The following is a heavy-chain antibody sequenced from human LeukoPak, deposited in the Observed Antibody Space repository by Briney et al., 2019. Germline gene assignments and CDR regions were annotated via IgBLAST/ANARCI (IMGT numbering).Heavy chain of an antibody. J-gene: IGHJ6*02. CDR1: GGSFSGYY. V-gene: IGHV4-34*01. CDR2: INHSGST. CDR3: ARFRRVVAANSFFYYYYGMDV. Sequence: SETLSLTCAVYGGSFSGYYWSWIRQPPGKGLEWIGEINHSGSTNYNPSLKSRVTISVDTSKNQFSLKLSSVTAADTAVYYCARFRRVVAANSFFYYYYGMDVWGQGTTVTVSS. D-gene: IGHD2-15*01.